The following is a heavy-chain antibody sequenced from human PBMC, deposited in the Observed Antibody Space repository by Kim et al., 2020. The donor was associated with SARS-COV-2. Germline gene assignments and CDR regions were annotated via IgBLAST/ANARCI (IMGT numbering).Heavy chain of an antibody. CDR3: ARDSTGYFDS. D-gene: IGHD2-8*02. J-gene: IGHJ4*02. CDR2: GNP. V-gene: IGHV7-4-1*02. Sequence: GNPTYAQGFTGRFVFSLDPSVSTAYLQGSSLKAEDTAVYYCARDSTGYFDSWGQGTLVTVSS.